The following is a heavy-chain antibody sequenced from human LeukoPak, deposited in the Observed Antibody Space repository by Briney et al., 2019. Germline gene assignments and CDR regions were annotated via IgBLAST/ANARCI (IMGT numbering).Heavy chain of an antibody. CDR1: GGSISSSSYY. CDR3: AREQIQLPGGIDP. J-gene: IGHJ5*02. Sequence: SETLSLTCTVSGGSISSSSYYWGWIRQPPGKGLEWIGSIYYSGGTYYNPSLKSRVTISVDTSKNQFSLKLSSVTAADTAVYYCAREQIQLPGGIDPWGQGTLVTVSS. D-gene: IGHD5-18*01. CDR2: IYYSGGT. V-gene: IGHV4-39*07.